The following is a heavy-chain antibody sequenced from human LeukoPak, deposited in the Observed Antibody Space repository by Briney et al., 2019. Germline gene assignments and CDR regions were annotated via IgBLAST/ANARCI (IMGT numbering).Heavy chain of an antibody. J-gene: IGHJ4*02. D-gene: IGHD1-26*01. Sequence: GGSLRLSCAASGFTVTSNFMSWVRQAPGKGLEWVSAISGSGGSTYYADSVKGRFTISRDNSKNTLYLQMNSLRAEDTAVYYCAKEWELLPDYWGQGTLVTVSS. CDR3: AKEWELLPDY. CDR2: ISGSGGST. CDR1: GFTVTSNF. V-gene: IGHV3-23*01.